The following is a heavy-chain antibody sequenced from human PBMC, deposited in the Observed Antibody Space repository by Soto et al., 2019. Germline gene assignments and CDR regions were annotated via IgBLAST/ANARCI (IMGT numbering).Heavy chain of an antibody. CDR2: IIPIFGTA. J-gene: IGHJ4*01. Sequence: SVMLSCKASGGTFSSYAISWVRQAPGQGLECMGGIIPIFGTANYAQKFQGRVTITAXXXXSXXXMXLXSLRSEDTAVYYCASPGVLVAATRFPAFDYWG. V-gene: IGHV1-69*13. CDR1: GGTFSSYA. CDR3: ASPGVLVAATRFPAFDY. D-gene: IGHD2-15*01.